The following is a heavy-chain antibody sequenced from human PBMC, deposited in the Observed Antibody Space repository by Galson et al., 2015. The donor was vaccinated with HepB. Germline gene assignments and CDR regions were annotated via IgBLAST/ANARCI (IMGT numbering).Heavy chain of an antibody. J-gene: IGHJ4*02. CDR2: ISYDGSNK. CDR3: AKDFGPATTSFFDY. D-gene: IGHD1-14*01. Sequence: SLRLSCAASGFTFSSYGMHWVRQAPGKGLEWVAVISYDGSNKYYADSVKGRFTISRDNSKNTLYLQMNSLRAEDTAVYYCAKDFGPATTSFFDYWGQGTLVTVSS. CDR1: GFTFSSYG. V-gene: IGHV3-30*18.